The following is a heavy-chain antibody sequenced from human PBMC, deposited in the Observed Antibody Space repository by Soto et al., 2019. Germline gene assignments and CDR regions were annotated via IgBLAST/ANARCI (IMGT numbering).Heavy chain of an antibody. CDR3: AKTATVVNLPISDAFDI. CDR2: ISGSGGST. J-gene: IGHJ3*02. V-gene: IGHV3-23*01. D-gene: IGHD2-15*01. CDR1: GFTFSSYA. Sequence: GGSLRLSCAASGFTFSSYAMSWVRQAPGKGLEWVSAISGSGGSTYYADSVKGRFTISRDNSKNTLYLQMNSLRAEDTAVYYWAKTATVVNLPISDAFDIWGQGTMVTVSS.